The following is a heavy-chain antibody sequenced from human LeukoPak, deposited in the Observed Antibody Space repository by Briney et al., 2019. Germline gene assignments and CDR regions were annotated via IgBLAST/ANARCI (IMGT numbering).Heavy chain of an antibody. V-gene: IGHV3-30-3*01. CDR2: ISYDGSNK. CDR3: ARASDRMYDEFWEGYFSSFDF. Sequence: PGRSLRLSCAASGFTLSSYAMHWVRQAPGKGLEWVAVISYDGSNKYYAGSVQGRFTISRDDSKDTLYLQMNSLRLEDTAVYYCARASDRMYDEFWEGYFSSFDFWGQGTLVTVSS. J-gene: IGHJ4*02. D-gene: IGHD3-3*01. CDR1: GFTLSSYA.